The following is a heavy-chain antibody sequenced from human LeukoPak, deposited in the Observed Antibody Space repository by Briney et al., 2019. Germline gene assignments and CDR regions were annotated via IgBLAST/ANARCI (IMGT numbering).Heavy chain of an antibody. D-gene: IGHD7-27*01. CDR1: GYTFTSYD. CDR2: MNPNSCNT. CDR3: ARTPPNWGIDY. V-gene: IGHV1-8*02. J-gene: IGHJ4*02. Sequence: SVTVTFKGSGYTFTSYDINWVRQATVPGLQWMGWMNPNSCNTGYSEKFQGRVTITRDTSISTAYMELSSLRSEDTAVYYCARTPPNWGIDYWGQGSLVTVSS.